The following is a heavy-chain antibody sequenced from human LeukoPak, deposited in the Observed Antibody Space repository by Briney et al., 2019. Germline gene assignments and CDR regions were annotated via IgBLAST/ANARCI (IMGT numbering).Heavy chain of an antibody. CDR2: IYTSGST. Sequence: SETLSLTCTVSGGSISSYYWSWIRQPAGKGLEWIGRIYTSGSTNYNPSLKSRVTMSVDTSKNQFSLKLSSVTAADTAVYYCARVNSSSWKGNYYFDYWGQGTLVTVSS. D-gene: IGHD6-13*01. CDR3: ARVNSSSWKGNYYFDY. V-gene: IGHV4-4*07. J-gene: IGHJ4*02. CDR1: GGSISSYY.